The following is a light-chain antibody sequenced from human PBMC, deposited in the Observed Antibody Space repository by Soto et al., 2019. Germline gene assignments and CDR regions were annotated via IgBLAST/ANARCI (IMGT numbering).Light chain of an antibody. V-gene: IGLV2-23*02. CDR1: GSDIGANNL. CDR2: EVT. Sequence: QSVLTQPASVSGSPGQSITISCAGGGSDIGANNLVSWYQQHPGTVPRLLIFEVTKRPTGISSRFFGSKSGNTASLTISGLRAEDEADYHCCSYAGSRTFTFGGGTQLTVL. CDR3: CSYAGSRTFT. J-gene: IGLJ7*01.